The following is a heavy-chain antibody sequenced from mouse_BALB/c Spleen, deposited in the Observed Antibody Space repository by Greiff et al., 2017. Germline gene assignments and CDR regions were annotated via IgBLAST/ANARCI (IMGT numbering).Heavy chain of an antibody. CDR1: GYTFTSYW. J-gene: IGHJ2*01. V-gene: IGHV1-69*02. Sequence: QVQLQQPGAELVRPGASVKLSCKASGYTFTSYWINWVKQRPGQGLEWIGNIYPSDSYTNYNQKFKDKATLTVDKSSSTAYMQLSSPTSEDSAVYYCTRGETMNTTGYFDYWGQGTPLTVSA. CDR2: IYPSDSYT. CDR3: TRGETMNTTGYFDY. D-gene: IGHD2-4*01.